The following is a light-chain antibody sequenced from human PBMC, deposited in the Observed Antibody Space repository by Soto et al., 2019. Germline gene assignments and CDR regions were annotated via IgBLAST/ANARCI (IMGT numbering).Light chain of an antibody. CDR2: GAS. J-gene: IGKJ2*01. CDR1: QSVAIS. Sequence: EIVMTQSLATLSVSPGERATLSCRASQSVAISLAWYQQKPGQAPRLLIYGASPRATGIPARFSGSGSGTEFTLTISSLQSEDFAVYYCQQYNNWSYTFGQGTKLEIK. CDR3: QQYNNWSYT. V-gene: IGKV3-15*01.